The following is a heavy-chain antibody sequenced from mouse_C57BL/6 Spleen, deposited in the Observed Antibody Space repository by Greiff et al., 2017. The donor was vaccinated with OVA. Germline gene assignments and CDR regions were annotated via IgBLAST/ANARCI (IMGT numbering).Heavy chain of an antibody. V-gene: IGHV1-19*01. CDR1: GYTFTDYY. CDR2: INPYNGGT. Sequence: EVQLQQSGPVLVKPGASVKMSCKASGYTFTDYYMNWVKQSHGKSLEWIGVINPYNGGTSYNQKFKGKATLSVDKSSSTAYMELNSLTSEDSAVYYCAGDLLGPRDAMDYWGQGTSVTVSS. J-gene: IGHJ4*01. D-gene: IGHD2-1*01. CDR3: AGDLLGPRDAMDY.